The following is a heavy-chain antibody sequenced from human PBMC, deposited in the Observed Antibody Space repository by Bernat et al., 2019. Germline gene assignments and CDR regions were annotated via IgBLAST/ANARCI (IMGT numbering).Heavy chain of an antibody. V-gene: IGHV3-21*01. D-gene: IGHD2-15*01. CDR1: GFTFSSYS. CDR3: ARDIEDIVVVVAATGFDY. CDR2: ISSSSSYI. J-gene: IGHJ4*02. Sequence: EVQLVESGGGLVKPGGSLRLSCAASGFTFSSYSMNWVRQAPGKGLEWVSSISSSSSYIYYADSVQGRFTISRDNAKNSLYLQMNSLRAEDTAVYYCARDIEDIVVVVAATGFDYWGQGTLVTVSS.